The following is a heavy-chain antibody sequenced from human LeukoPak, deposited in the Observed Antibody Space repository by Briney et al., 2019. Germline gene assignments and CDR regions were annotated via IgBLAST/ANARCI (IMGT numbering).Heavy chain of an antibody. D-gene: IGHD4-17*01. Sequence: SETLSLTCTVSGGYLSSGNYSWSWIRQPPGKGLEWIGDISYGGLTSYNPSLKSRVTISINRTKDQFSLKLASLTVADTAVYYCSGRSPKNGDHTYWGHGTLVTVSS. CDR3: SGRSPKNGDHTY. J-gene: IGHJ4*01. V-gene: IGHV4-30-2*01. CDR1: GGYLSSGNYS. CDR2: ISYGGLT.